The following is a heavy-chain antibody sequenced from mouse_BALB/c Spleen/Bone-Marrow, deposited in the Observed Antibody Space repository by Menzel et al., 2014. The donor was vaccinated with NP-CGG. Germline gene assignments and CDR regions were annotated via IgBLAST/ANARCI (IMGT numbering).Heavy chain of an antibody. V-gene: IGHV1S22*01. J-gene: IGHJ4*01. Sequence: LKQSGSELVRPGASVKLSCKASGYTFTSYWMRWVKQRPGQGLEWIGNIYPGSGSTNYDEKFKSKATLTVDTSSSTAYMQLSSLTSEDSAVYYCTRLGAPYAMDYWGQGTSVTVSS. CDR2: IYPGSGST. CDR1: GYTFTSYW. CDR3: TRLGAPYAMDY.